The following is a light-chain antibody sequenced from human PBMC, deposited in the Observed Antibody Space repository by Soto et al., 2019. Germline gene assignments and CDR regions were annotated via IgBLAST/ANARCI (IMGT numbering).Light chain of an antibody. CDR1: SSDVGGYNY. J-gene: IGLJ2*01. CDR2: EVS. CDR3: SSYTTSATLV. V-gene: IGLV2-14*01. Sequence: QSALTQPASVSGSPGQSITISCTGTSSDVGGYNYVSWYQQHPGKAPKVMIYEVSNRPSGVSNRFSGSKSGNTASLTISGLQAEDEADYYCSSYTTSATLVFGLGTKLTVL.